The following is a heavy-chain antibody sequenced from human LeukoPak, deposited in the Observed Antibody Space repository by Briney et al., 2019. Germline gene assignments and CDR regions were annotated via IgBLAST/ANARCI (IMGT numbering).Heavy chain of an antibody. CDR1: GYIFTKYY. V-gene: IGHV1-46*01. CDR3: ARDRELRITLGGAAWIDP. CDR2: INPSGGSA. Sequence: GASVKVSCKASGYIFTKYYMHWLRQAPGQGLEWMGIINPSGGSATYAQKFQGRVTMTSDTSTNTAYMELSGLRSEDTAIYYCARDRELRITLGGAAWIDPWGQGTLVTVSS. D-gene: IGHD3-16*01. J-gene: IGHJ5*02.